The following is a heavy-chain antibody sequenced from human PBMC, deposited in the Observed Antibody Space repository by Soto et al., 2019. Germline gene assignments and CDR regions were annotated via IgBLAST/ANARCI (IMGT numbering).Heavy chain of an antibody. CDR1: GFTFSSYW. CDR3: ARTYDYGDNRGTQTYGMDV. D-gene: IGHD4-17*01. J-gene: IGHJ6*02. V-gene: IGHV3-74*01. Sequence: EVQMVESGGGLVQPGGSLRLSCAASGFTFSSYWMHWVRQAPGKGLVWVSRINSDGSSTSYADSVKGRFTISRDNAKNTLYLQMNSLRAEDTAVYYCARTYDYGDNRGTQTYGMDVWGQGTTVTVSS. CDR2: INSDGSST.